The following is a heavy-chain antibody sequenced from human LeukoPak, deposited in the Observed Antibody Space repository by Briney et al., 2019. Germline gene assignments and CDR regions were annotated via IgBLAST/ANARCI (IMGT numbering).Heavy chain of an antibody. D-gene: IGHD2-21*01. CDR2: IYYSGST. Sequence: SETLSLTCTVSGGSISSYYWSWIRQPPGKGLEWIGYIYYSGSTNYNPSLKSRVTISVDTSKNQFSLKLSSVTAADTAVYYCARVGGDYSYYYMDVWGKGTSVTVPS. CDR3: ARVGGDYSYYYMDV. V-gene: IGHV4-59*12. CDR1: GGSISSYY. J-gene: IGHJ6*03.